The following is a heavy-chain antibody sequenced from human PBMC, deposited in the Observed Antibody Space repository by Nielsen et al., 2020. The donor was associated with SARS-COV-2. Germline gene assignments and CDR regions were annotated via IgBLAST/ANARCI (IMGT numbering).Heavy chain of an antibody. J-gene: IGHJ6*02. CDR2: ISADNGNT. V-gene: IGHV1-18*01. D-gene: IGHD2-2*01. Sequence: ASLKVTCKAAADTITSYGISWVRQAPGQGVEWMGWISADNGNTNYAQKLQGSVTMTTDTSTSTAYMELRSLRSDDTAVYYCATRYCSSTSCPKPRRGLSIDVWGQGTTVTVSS. CDR3: ATRYCSSTSCPKPRRGLSIDV. CDR1: ADTITSYG.